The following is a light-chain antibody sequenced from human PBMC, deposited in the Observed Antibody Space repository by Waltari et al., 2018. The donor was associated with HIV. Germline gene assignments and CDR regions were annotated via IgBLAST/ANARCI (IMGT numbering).Light chain of an antibody. CDR1: SSDVGSYNL. CDR2: EVS. V-gene: IGLV2-23*02. CDR3: CSYAGSSSFHVV. Sequence: QSALTQPASGSGSPGQSIPISCTGPSSDVGSYNLVSLYQQHPGKAPKLMIYEVSKRPSGVSNRFSGSKSGNTASLTISGLQAEDEGDYYCCSYAGSSSFHVVFGGGTKLTVL. J-gene: IGLJ2*01.